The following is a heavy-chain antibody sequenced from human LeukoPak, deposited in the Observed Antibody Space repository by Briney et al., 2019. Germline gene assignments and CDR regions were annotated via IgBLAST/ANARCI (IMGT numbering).Heavy chain of an antibody. CDR3: AIKGKGAYSYGHLGY. J-gene: IGHJ4*02. V-gene: IGHV3-66*01. CDR2: IYSADST. CDR1: GFTVNSDY. Sequence: GGSLRLSCAASGFTVNSDYMSWVRQAPGKGLEWVSLIYSADSTYYADSAKGRFTISRDSSKNTLYLQMDSLRAEDTAVYYCAIKGKGAYSYGHLGYWGQGTLVTVSS. D-gene: IGHD5-18*01.